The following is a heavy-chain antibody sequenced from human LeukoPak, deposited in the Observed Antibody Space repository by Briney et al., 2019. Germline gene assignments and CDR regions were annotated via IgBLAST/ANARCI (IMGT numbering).Heavy chain of an antibody. CDR2: IYHSGST. J-gene: IGHJ4*02. D-gene: IGHD3-16*02. Sequence: SETLSLTCAVSGGSISSSNWWSWVRQPPGKGLEWIGEIYHSGSTNYNPSLKSRVTISVDKSKHQFSLKLSSVTAADTAVYYCARGKGDYDYVWGSYRYDYWGQGTLVTVSS. V-gene: IGHV4-4*02. CDR1: GGSISSSNW. CDR3: ARGKGDYDYVWGSYRYDY.